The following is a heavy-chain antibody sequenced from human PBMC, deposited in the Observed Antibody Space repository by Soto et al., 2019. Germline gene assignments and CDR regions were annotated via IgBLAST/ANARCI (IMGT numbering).Heavy chain of an antibody. Sequence: PGGSLRLSCAASGFTFSNHAMHWVRRAPGKGLEWVALIAHDGTSKYYAGSVKGRFTISSDKSTNTLFLQMDSLDTEDTAVYYCARDRSITGIVAEIDIWGRGTLVTVSS. CDR1: GFTFSNHA. V-gene: IGHV3-30-3*01. CDR3: ARDRSITGIVAEIDI. D-gene: IGHD1-20*01. CDR2: IAHDGTSK. J-gene: IGHJ4*02.